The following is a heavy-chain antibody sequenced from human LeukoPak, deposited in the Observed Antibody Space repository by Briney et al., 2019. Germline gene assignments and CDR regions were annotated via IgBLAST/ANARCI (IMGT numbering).Heavy chain of an antibody. CDR1: GGSISSGTSS. CDR2: IFDSGYS. J-gene: IGHJ5*02. Sequence: PSETLSLTCTVSGGSISSGTSSWSWIRQHPGKGLEWLSYIFDSGYSYYNPSLKSRLSMSVDTSKNRFSLTLSSVTAADTAIYYCAKTNTPDNWFDPWGQGTLVTVSS. V-gene: IGHV4-31*03. CDR3: AKTNTPDNWFDP.